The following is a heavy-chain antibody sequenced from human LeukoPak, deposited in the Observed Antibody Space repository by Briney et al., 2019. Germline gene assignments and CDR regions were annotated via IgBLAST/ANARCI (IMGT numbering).Heavy chain of an antibody. D-gene: IGHD2-2*01. CDR1: GFTFSSYA. Sequence: QAGGSLRLSCAASGFTFSSYAMSWVRQAPGKGLEWVSAISGSGGSTYYADSVKGRFTISRDNSKNTPYLQMNSLRAEDTAVYYCARDREGCSSTSCFDYCMDVWGQGTTVTVSS. CDR3: ARDREGCSSTSCFDYCMDV. CDR2: ISGSGGST. V-gene: IGHV3-23*01. J-gene: IGHJ6*02.